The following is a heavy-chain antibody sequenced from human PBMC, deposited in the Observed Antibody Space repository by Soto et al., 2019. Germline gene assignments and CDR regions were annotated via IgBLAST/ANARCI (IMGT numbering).Heavy chain of an antibody. Sequence: QVQLQESGPGLVKPSQTLSLTCTVSGGSISSGRYYWSWIRQYPGGGLEGIGDVHNSGGTSYNPPLRSRVAISRDTSKNQTSLRLSSVTAAYTAVYYCSEGGSCVGDCHFFDYWGQVTLVTVSS. D-gene: IGHD2-21*02. CDR3: SEGGSCVGDCHFFDY. CDR2: VHNSGGT. J-gene: IGHJ4*02. CDR1: GGSISSGRYY. V-gene: IGHV4-31*03.